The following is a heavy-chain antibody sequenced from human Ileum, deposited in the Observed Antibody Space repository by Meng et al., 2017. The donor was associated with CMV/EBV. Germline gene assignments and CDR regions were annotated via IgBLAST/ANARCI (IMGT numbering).Heavy chain of an antibody. CDR1: GFTFSNFW. Sequence: GGSLRLSCAISGFTFSNFWMSWVRQAPGKGLEWVANINQDGSEKYFVDSVKGRFTISRDNAKNSLYLQMNSLRAEDAAVYYCARSEYGTSRGHYGMDVWGQGTTVTVSS. CDR2: INQDGSEK. V-gene: IGHV3-7*01. D-gene: IGHD6-6*01. CDR3: ARSEYGTSRGHYGMDV. J-gene: IGHJ6*02.